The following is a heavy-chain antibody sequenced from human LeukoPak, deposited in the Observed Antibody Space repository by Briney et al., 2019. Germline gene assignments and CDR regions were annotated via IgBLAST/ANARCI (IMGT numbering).Heavy chain of an antibody. J-gene: IGHJ5*02. D-gene: IGHD2-2*01. CDR1: GYTFTSYG. CDR2: ISPYNGNT. V-gene: IGHV1-18*01. CDR3: AREGSASGRVRWFDP. Sequence: ASVKVSCKSSGYTFTSYGITWLRQAPGLGLEWMGWISPYNGNTNFAQKFQDRVSMSTDTSTSTAYMELRSLTSDDTAVYYGAREGSASGRVRWFDPWGQGTLVTVSS.